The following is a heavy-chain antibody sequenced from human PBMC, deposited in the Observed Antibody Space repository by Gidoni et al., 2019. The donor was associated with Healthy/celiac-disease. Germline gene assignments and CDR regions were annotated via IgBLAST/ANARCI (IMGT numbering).Heavy chain of an antibody. CDR1: GFTFSSHG. Sequence: QVQLVESGGGVIQPGRSMRLSCSASGFTFSSHGMHWFRQAPGKGLEWVAGIWYDGSNKYYADSVKGRFTISRDNSKNTLYLQMNSLRAEDTAVYYCASLVYGDQEDYYYYGMDVWGQGTTVTVSS. V-gene: IGHV3-33*01. CDR3: ASLVYGDQEDYYYYGMDV. J-gene: IGHJ6*02. CDR2: IWYDGSNK. D-gene: IGHD4-17*01.